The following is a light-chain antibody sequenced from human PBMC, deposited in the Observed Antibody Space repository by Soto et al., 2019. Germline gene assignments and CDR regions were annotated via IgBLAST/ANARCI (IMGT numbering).Light chain of an antibody. CDR1: SRDVGGYNY. CDR2: DVS. CDR3: CSYAGSYTWV. Sequence: QSALTQPRSVSGSPGQSVTISCTGTSRDVGGYNYVSWYQQHPGKAPKLMIYDVSKRPSGIPDRFSGSKSGNTASLTISGLHAEDEADYYCCSYAGSYTWVFGGGTKLTVL. V-gene: IGLV2-11*01. J-gene: IGLJ3*02.